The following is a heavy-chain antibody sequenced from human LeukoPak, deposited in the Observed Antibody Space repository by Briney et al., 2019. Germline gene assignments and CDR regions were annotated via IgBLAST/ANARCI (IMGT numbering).Heavy chain of an antibody. V-gene: IGHV5-51*01. CDR2: INSGDSDT. CDR1: GYTFINYW. J-gene: IGHJ3*01. Sequence: GESLKISCKGSGYTFINYWIGWVRQMPGKGLEWMGIINSGDSDTRYSPSFQGQVTMSVDRSISTAYLQWSSLKASDTAMYYCARPRWGYDAFVLWRQGTMVAASS. D-gene: IGHD3-16*01. CDR3: ARPRWGYDAFVL.